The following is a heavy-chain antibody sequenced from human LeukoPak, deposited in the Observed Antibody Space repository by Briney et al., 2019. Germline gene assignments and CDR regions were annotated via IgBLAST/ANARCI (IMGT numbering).Heavy chain of an antibody. CDR1: GGTFSSYA. CDR3: AREDYDFWSGYFF. J-gene: IGHJ4*02. D-gene: IGHD3-3*01. V-gene: IGHV1-69*04. Sequence: SVKVSCKASGGTFSSYAISWVRQAPGQGLEWMGRIIPILGIANYAQKFQGRVTITADKSTSTAYMELSSLRSEDTAVYYCAREDYDFWSGYFFWGQGTLVTVSS. CDR2: IIPILGIA.